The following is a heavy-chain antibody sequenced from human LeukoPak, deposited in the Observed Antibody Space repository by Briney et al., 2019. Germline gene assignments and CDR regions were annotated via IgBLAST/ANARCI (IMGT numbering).Heavy chain of an antibody. J-gene: IGHJ1*01. V-gene: IGHV3-21*04. CDR2: ISNSNTFT. Sequence: SGGSLRLSCAASGFTFSSYEMNWVRQAPGKGLEWVSSISNSNTFTNYADSVKGRFTISRDNAKNSLFLQMNSLRVEDTAVYYCARHGKYFDKYFGDWGQGTLVTVSS. CDR1: GFTFSSYE. D-gene: IGHD3-22*01. CDR3: ARHGKYFDKYFGD.